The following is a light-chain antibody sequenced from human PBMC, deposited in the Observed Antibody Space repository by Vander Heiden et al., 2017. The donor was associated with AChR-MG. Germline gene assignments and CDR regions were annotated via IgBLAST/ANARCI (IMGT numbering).Light chain of an antibody. CDR3: KQDYSYPLT. V-gene: IGKV1-8*01. Sequence: IRMTQSPLSFSASTGDRVTITCRASQRISSYLAWYQQKPGKAPKLLIYAASTLQSGVPSRFSGSGSGTDFTLTISSLQSEDFATYYCKQDYSYPLTFGAGTKVEIK. CDR2: AAS. J-gene: IGKJ4*01. CDR1: QRISSY.